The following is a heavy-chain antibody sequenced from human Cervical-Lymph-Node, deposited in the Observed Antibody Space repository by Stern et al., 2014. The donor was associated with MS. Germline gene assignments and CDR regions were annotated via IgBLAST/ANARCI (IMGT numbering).Heavy chain of an antibody. CDR3: AREVAGHRLGMMDV. Sequence: VQLEESGAEVKKPGASVRVSCTASGYTLTSYYMHWVRQAPGQGIEWMGIINPSGGSRSYAQEFQGRVTMTRDTSTSTVYMELSSLRSEDTAVYYCAREVAGHRLGMMDVWGQGTTVTVSS. CDR1: GYTLTSYY. V-gene: IGHV1-46*01. CDR2: INPSGGSR. D-gene: IGHD6-19*01. J-gene: IGHJ6*02.